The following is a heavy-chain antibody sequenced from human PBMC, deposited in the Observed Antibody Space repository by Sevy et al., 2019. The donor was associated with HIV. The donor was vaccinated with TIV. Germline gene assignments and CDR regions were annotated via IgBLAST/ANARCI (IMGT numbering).Heavy chain of an antibody. CDR1: GVTFTLYG. Sequence: GGSLRLSCAASGVTFTLYGMHWVRQPPGKGLEWVAFIRYDGTNKYYADSVKGRFTISKDNPKNTLYLQMNSLRPEDTAVYYCAKVWSLGLDIVVDGGHNAMDVWGQGTTVTVSS. D-gene: IGHD2-2*01. CDR3: AKVWSLGLDIVVDGGHNAMDV. CDR2: IRYDGTNK. V-gene: IGHV3-30*02. J-gene: IGHJ6*02.